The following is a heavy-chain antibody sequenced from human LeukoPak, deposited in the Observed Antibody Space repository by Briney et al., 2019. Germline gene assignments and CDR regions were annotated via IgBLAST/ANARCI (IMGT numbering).Heavy chain of an antibody. Sequence: GGSLRLSCAASGFTFSSYEMNWVRQAPGKGLEWVSYISSSGSTIYYADSVKGRFTISRDNARNSLYLQMNSLRAEDTAVYYCARVSRGSSWEFDYWGQGTLVTVSS. CDR1: GFTFSSYE. D-gene: IGHD6-13*01. V-gene: IGHV3-48*03. J-gene: IGHJ4*02. CDR3: ARVSRGSSWEFDY. CDR2: ISSSGSTI.